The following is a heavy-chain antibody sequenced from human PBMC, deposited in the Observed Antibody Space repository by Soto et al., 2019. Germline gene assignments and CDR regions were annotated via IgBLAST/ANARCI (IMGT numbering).Heavy chain of an antibody. CDR3: AKDGVTIFGVVIGPNYYYGMDV. CDR1: GFTFSSYA. Sequence: PGGSLRLSCAASGFTFSSYAMSWVRQAPGKGLEWVSAISGSGGSTYYADSVKGRFTISRDNSKNTLYLQMNSLRAEDTAVHYCAKDGVTIFGVVIGPNYYYGMDVWGKGTTVTVSS. D-gene: IGHD3-3*01. V-gene: IGHV3-23*01. CDR2: ISGSGGST. J-gene: IGHJ6*04.